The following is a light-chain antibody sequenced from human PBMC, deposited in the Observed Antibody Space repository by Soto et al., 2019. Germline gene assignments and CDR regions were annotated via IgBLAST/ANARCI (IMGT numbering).Light chain of an antibody. J-gene: IGLJ1*01. Sequence: QSVLTQPPSVSAAPGQKVTISCSGSSSNIGNNYVSWYQQLPGTAPKLLIYDNNKRPSGIPDRFSGSKSRTSATLGITGLQTGDEADYYCGTWDSSLSALFGTGTKVTVL. V-gene: IGLV1-51*01. CDR1: SSNIGNNY. CDR3: GTWDSSLSAL. CDR2: DNN.